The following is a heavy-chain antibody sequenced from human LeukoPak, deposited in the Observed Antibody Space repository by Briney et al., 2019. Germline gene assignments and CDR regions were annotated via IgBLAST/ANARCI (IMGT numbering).Heavy chain of an antibody. Sequence: GGSLRLSCAASGFSFSDYEMNWVRQAPGKGLEWVSSISSSSRYIYYADSVKGRFTISRGNAKNSLYLQMNSLRAEDTAVYYCARDHAFSYYYYYMDVWGKGTTVTVSS. J-gene: IGHJ6*03. CDR3: ARDHAFSYYYYYMDV. CDR2: ISSSSRYI. CDR1: GFSFSDYE. V-gene: IGHV3-21*01. D-gene: IGHD3-3*01.